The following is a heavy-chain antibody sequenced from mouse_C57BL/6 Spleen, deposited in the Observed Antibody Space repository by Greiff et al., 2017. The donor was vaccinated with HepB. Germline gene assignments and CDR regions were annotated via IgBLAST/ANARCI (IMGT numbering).Heavy chain of an antibody. V-gene: IGHV1-52*01. CDR2: IDPSDSET. J-gene: IGHJ1*03. Sequence: QVQLQQPGAELVRPGSSVKLSCKASGYTFTSYWMHWVKQRPIQGLEWIGNIDPSDSETHYNQKFKDKATLTVDKSSSTAYMQLSSLTSEDSAVYYCARGGYGSRKYFDVWGTGTTVTVSS. CDR3: ARGGYGSRKYFDV. D-gene: IGHD1-1*01. CDR1: GYTFTSYW.